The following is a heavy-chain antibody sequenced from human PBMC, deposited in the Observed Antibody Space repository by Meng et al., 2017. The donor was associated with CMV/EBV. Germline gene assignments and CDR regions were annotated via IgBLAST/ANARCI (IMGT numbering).Heavy chain of an antibody. V-gene: IGHV3-23*01. CDR1: GFTFSSYA. CDR2: VSGSGGST. D-gene: IGHD3-3*01. CDR3: AKDQAPYDFWNGPAPFYYYGMDV. J-gene: IGHJ6*02. Sequence: GESLKISCAASGFTFSSYAMSWVRQAPGKGLEWVSAVSGSGGSTYYADSVKGRFTISRDNSKNTLYLQMNSLRAEDTAVYYCAKDQAPYDFWNGPAPFYYYGMDVWGQGTTVTVSS.